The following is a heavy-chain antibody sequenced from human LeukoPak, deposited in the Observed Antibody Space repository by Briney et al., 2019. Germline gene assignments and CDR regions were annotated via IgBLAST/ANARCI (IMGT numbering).Heavy chain of an antibody. D-gene: IGHD6-19*01. V-gene: IGHV4-34*01. J-gene: IGHJ6*02. CDR2: INHSGST. Sequence: SETLSLTCAVYGGSFSGYYWSWIRQPPGKGLEWIGEINHSGSTNYNPSLKSRVTISVDTSKNQFSLKLSSVTAADTAVYYCARVKVAGNLKNYYGMDVRGQGTTVTVSS. CDR1: GGSFSGYY. CDR3: ARVKVAGNLKNYYGMDV.